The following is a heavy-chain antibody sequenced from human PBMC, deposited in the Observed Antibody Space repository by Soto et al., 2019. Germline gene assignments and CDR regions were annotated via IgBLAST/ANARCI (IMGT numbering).Heavy chain of an antibody. CDR1: GFTFDDYA. CDR3: AKDMRRSGPNDAFDI. CDR2: ISWNSGSI. J-gene: IGHJ3*02. V-gene: IGHV3-9*01. Sequence: GGSLRLSCAASGFTFDDYAMHWVRQAPGKGLEWVSGISWNSGSIGYADSVKGRFTISRDNAKNSLYLQMNSLRAEDTALYYCAKDMRRSGPNDAFDIWGQGTMVTVS.